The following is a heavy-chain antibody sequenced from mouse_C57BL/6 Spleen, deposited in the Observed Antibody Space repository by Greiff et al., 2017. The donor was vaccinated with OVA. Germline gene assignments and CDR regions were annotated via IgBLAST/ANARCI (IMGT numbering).Heavy chain of an antibody. CDR3: ARGRFITTVVGYFDY. Sequence: QVQLKQSGAELVKPGASVKISCKASGYAFSSYWMNWVKQRPGKGLEWIGQIYPGDGDTNYNGKFKGKATLTADKSSSTAYMQLSSLTSEDSAVYFCARGRFITTVVGYFDYWGQGTTLTVSS. V-gene: IGHV1-80*01. J-gene: IGHJ2*01. D-gene: IGHD1-1*01. CDR1: GYAFSSYW. CDR2: IYPGDGDT.